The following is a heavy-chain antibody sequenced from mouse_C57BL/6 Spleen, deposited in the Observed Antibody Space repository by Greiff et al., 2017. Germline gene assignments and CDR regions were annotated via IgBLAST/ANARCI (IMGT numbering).Heavy chain of an antibody. J-gene: IGHJ4*01. Sequence: QVQLQQPGAELVKPGASLKLSCKASGYTFTSYWMHWVKQRPGQGLEWIGMIHPNSGSTNYNEKFKSKVTLSVDKSSRTAYMQLSRLTSEDYAVYYCARSGGYYAMDYWGQGTSVTVSS. V-gene: IGHV1-64*01. CDR3: ARSGGYYAMDY. CDR2: IHPNSGST. CDR1: GYTFTSYW.